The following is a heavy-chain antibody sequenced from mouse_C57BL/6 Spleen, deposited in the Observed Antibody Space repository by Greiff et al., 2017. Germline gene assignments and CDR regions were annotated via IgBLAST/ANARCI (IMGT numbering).Heavy chain of an antibody. CDR1: GYAFSSSW. D-gene: IGHD2-10*02. Sequence: QVQLQQSGPELVKPGASVKISCKASGYAFSSSWMNWVKQRPGKGLEWIGRIYPGDGDTNYNGKFKGKATLTADKSSSTAYMQLSSLTSEDSAVYFCARSEYGNGIDYWGQGTSVTVSS. J-gene: IGHJ4*01. CDR3: ARSEYGNGIDY. V-gene: IGHV1-82*01. CDR2: IYPGDGDT.